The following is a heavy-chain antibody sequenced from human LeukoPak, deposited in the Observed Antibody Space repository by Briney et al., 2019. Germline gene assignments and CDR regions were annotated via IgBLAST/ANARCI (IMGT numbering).Heavy chain of an antibody. V-gene: IGHV3-21*01. J-gene: IGHJ6*03. Sequence: RGSLRLSCAASGFTLSTYSMDWVGQAPGKGLEWVSSNSRSVTYTYYADSVRGRFTISRDNAKNSLYLQMNSLRAEDTAVYYCARGRSGGDYYYMDVWGKGTTVTV. D-gene: IGHD3-10*01. CDR2: NSRSVTYT. CDR3: ARGRSGGDYYYMDV. CDR1: GFTLSTYS.